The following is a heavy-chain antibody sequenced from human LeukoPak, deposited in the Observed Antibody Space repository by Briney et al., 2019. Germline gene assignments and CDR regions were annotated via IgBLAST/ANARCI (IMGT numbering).Heavy chain of an antibody. Sequence: GGSLRLSCAASGFTFSSYGMHWVRQAPGKGLEWVAVISYDGSNKYYADSVKGRFTISRDNSKNSLYLQMNSLRVEDTALYYCARVFLRGPKFFDYWGQGTLVTVSS. CDR1: GFTFSSYG. V-gene: IGHV3-30*03. J-gene: IGHJ4*02. D-gene: IGHD3-10*01. CDR3: ARVFLRGPKFFDY. CDR2: ISYDGSNK.